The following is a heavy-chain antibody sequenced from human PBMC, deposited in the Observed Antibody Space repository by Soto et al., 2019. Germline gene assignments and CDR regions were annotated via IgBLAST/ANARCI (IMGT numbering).Heavy chain of an antibody. D-gene: IGHD2-2*02. CDR2: IKQDGSEK. CDR1: GFTFSSFW. Sequence: GGSLRLSCAASGFTFSSFWMSWVRQAPGKGLEWVANIKQDGSEKYYVDSVKGRFTISRDNAKNSLYLQMNSLRAEDTAVYYCARGQYCSSTSCYTGYYYYGMDVWGQGTTVTVSS. V-gene: IGHV3-7*03. CDR3: ARGQYCSSTSCYTGYYYYGMDV. J-gene: IGHJ6*02.